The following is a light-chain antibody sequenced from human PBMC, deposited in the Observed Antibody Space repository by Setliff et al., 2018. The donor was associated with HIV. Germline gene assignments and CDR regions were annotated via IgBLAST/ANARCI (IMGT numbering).Light chain of an antibody. CDR2: GVT. J-gene: IGLJ1*01. CDR3: SSYTSTSAEV. Sequence: QSVLTQPASVSGSPGQSITISCIGTGRDIGGYNYVSWYQQHPGKAPKLIIYGVTKRSSGVSNRFSGSKAGTTASLTISGLQAEDEADYYCSSYTSTSAEVFGTGTKVTVL. CDR1: GRDIGGYNY. V-gene: IGLV2-14*03.